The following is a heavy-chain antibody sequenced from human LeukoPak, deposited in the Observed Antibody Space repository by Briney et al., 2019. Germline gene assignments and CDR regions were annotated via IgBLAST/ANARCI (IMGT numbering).Heavy chain of an antibody. Sequence: SQTLSLTCVISGYSVSSNTAAWNWIRQSPSRGLEWLGRTYYRSKWYNEYAVSVRSRITINPNTSKNQFSLQLNSVTPENTAVYYCARGGQLGYEALDVWGQGTLVTVSS. J-gene: IGHJ3*01. D-gene: IGHD7-27*01. V-gene: IGHV6-1*01. CDR2: TYYRSKWYN. CDR1: GYSVSSNTAA. CDR3: ARGGQLGYEALDV.